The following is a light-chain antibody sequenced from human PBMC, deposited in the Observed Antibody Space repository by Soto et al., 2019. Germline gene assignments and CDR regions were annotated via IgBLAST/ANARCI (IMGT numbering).Light chain of an antibody. Sequence: QSALTQPASVSGSPGQSITISCTGTINDIGSYHYVAWYQHHPGKAPKLIIYEVTHRPSGVSNRFSGSKSGNTASLTISGLQAEDEADYYCSTWDDSLNGVVFGGGTKLTVL. CDR3: STWDDSLNGVV. V-gene: IGLV2-14*01. J-gene: IGLJ2*01. CDR2: EVT. CDR1: INDIGSYHY.